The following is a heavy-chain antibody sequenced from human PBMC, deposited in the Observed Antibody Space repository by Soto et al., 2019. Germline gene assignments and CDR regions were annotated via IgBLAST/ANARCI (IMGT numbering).Heavy chain of an antibody. Sequence: GGALRLSCADSGFTFSDYVMSGVRQAPGRGLEWVSSIFGTTGNTYYAASVKGRFIISRDNSNYTVSLQMNSLRAEDTAVYYCAKVLAGYNYGMDVWGQGTTVTVSS. CDR3: AKVLAGYNYGMDV. V-gene: IGHV3-23*01. CDR2: IFGTTGNT. CDR1: GFTFSDYV. J-gene: IGHJ6*02.